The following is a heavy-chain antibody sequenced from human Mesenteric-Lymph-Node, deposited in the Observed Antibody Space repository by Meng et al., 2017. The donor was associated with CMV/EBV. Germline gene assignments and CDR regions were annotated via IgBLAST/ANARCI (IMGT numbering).Heavy chain of an antibody. D-gene: IGHD3-10*01. Sequence: AVYGGSFSGYYWSWSRQPPGKGLEWIGEINHSGSTNYNPSLKSRVTISVDTSKNQFSLKLSSVTAADTAVYYCARGRRWFGEPNLDYWGQGTLVTVSS. CDR1: GGSFSGYY. J-gene: IGHJ4*02. CDR3: ARGRRWFGEPNLDY. CDR2: INHSGST. V-gene: IGHV4-34*01.